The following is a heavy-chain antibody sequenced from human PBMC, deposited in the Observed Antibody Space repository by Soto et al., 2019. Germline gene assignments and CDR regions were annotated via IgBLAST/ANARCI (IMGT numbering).Heavy chain of an antibody. CDR3: ARDIPSRRYSSGLSASDI. CDR2: LSAYNGNT. J-gene: IGHJ3*02. Sequence: GASVKGSCTASGYTFTSYGIRWVRQAPGQVLEWMGCLSAYNGNTNYAQKLQGRVTMTTDTSTSTAYMELRSLRSDDTAVYYCARDIPSRRYSSGLSASDIWGQGTMVTVSS. D-gene: IGHD6-19*01. CDR1: GYTFTSYG. V-gene: IGHV1-18*04.